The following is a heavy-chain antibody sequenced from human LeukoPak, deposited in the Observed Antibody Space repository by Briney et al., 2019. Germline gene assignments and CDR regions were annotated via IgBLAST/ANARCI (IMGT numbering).Heavy chain of an antibody. D-gene: IGHD6-19*01. CDR1: GGSISSSY. V-gene: IGHV4-59*08. J-gene: IGHJ4*02. CDR2: IYYSGST. Sequence: PSETLSLTCTVSGGSISSSYWSWIRQPPGKGLEWIGYIYYSGSTNYNPSFKSRVAISVDTPKNQFSLKLSSVTAADTAVYYCATWGIAVAGTFDYWGQGTLVTVST. CDR3: ATWGIAVAGTFDY.